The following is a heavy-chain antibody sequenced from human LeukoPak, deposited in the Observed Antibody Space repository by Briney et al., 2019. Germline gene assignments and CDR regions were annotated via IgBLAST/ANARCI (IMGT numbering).Heavy chain of an antibody. CDR1: GGSFSGYH. V-gene: IGHV4-34*01. CDR3: AGAHCGGDCYSGRAFDI. CDR2: INHRGST. Sequence: PSETLSLTCVVYGGSFSGYHWSWIRQSPGRGLEWIGEINHRGSTNYKPSLKSRVTISVDKSKNQFSLKLSSVTAADTAVYYCAGAHCGGDCYSGRAFDIWGQGTMVTVSS. J-gene: IGHJ3*02. D-gene: IGHD2-21*02.